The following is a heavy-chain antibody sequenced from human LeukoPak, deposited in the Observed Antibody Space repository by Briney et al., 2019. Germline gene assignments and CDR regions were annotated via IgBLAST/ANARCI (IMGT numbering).Heavy chain of an antibody. CDR1: GGSISSADIH. J-gene: IGHJ4*02. D-gene: IGHD3-10*01. CDR2: ISYSGST. CDR3: ARDSMVRGMGY. V-gene: IGHV4-30-4*01. Sequence: PSETLSLTCTVSGGSISSADIHWSWIRQPPGKGLQWIGYISYSGSTYYNPSLKSRLTISVDTSKNQFSLKLSSVTAADTAVYYCARDSMVRGMGYWGQGTLVTVSS.